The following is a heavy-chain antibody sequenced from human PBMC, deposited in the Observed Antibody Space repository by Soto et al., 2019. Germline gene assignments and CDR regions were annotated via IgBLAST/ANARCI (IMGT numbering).Heavy chain of an antibody. CDR3: ARNYHTYYFDY. D-gene: IGHD1-7*01. Sequence: PGGSLRLSCGGSGFTFTNAWMNWVRQAPGKGLEWVGLIKTKTEGGTTDYATPVAGRFTISRDDSKNMLYLQMNRLKTEDTAVYYCARNYHTYYFDYWGRGTLVTVSS. CDR1: GFTFTNAW. CDR2: IKTKTEGGTT. V-gene: IGHV3-15*07. J-gene: IGHJ4*01.